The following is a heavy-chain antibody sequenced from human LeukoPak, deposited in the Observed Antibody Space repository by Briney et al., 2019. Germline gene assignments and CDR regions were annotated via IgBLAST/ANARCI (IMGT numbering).Heavy chain of an antibody. CDR2: INGDGSTT. D-gene: IGHD4-17*01. CDR3: ARVLNDYGDYVIDY. Sequence: GGSLRLSCAASGLTFSSYWMHWVRQAPGKGLVWVSRINGDGSTTNYADSVKGRFTISRDNAKNSLYLQMNSLRAEDTAVYYCARVLNDYGDYVIDYWGQGTLVTVSS. CDR1: GLTFSSYW. V-gene: IGHV3-74*01. J-gene: IGHJ4*02.